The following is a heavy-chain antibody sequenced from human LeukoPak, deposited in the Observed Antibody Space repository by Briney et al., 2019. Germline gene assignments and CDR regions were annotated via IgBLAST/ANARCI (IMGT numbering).Heavy chain of an antibody. D-gene: IGHD3-22*01. CDR3: AREVSYDSSGYYFDY. Sequence: SQTLSLTCTVSGGSISSGGYHWSWIRQHPGKGLEWIGYIYYSGSTYYNPSLKSRVTISVDTSKNQFSLKLSSVTAADTAVYYCAREVSYDSSGYYFDYWGQGTLVTVSS. J-gene: IGHJ4*02. CDR1: GGSISSGGYH. CDR2: IYYSGST. V-gene: IGHV4-31*03.